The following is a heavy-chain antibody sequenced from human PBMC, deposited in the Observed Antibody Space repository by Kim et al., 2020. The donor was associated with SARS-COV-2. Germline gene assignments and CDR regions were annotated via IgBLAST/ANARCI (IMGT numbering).Heavy chain of an antibody. CDR3: ARRQFSSGWYYFDY. J-gene: IGHJ4*02. Sequence: YADSVKGRFTCSRDNAKNTLYLQMNSLRAEDTAVYYCARRQFSSGWYYFDYWGQGTLVTVSS. V-gene: IGHV3-74*01. D-gene: IGHD6-19*01.